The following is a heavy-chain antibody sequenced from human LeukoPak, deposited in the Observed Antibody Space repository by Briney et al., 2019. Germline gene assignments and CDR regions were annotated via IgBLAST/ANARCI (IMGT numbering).Heavy chain of an antibody. V-gene: IGHV3-66*01. D-gene: IGHD4-17*01. CDR2: IYSGVSA. CDR3: ARAPTGQVTTSYYYYGLDV. Sequence: GGSLRLSCAASGFTVSSNYMSWVRQAPAKGLEWVSVIYSGVSAHYADSVKGRFTISRDNSKNTFYLQMNSLRVEDTAVYYCARAPTGQVTTSYYYYGLDVWGQGTTVTVSS. CDR1: GFTVSSNY. J-gene: IGHJ6*02.